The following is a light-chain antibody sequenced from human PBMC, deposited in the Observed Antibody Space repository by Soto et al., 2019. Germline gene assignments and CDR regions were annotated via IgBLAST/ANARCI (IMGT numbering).Light chain of an antibody. Sequence: DIQMTQSPSTLSASVGVRVTITCRASQSISSWLAWYQQKPGKAPKLLIYKASSLESGVPSRFSGSGSGTEFTLTISSLQPDDFATYYCQQYNSYPWTFGQGTKVDI. V-gene: IGKV1-5*03. J-gene: IGKJ1*01. CDR2: KAS. CDR1: QSISSW. CDR3: QQYNSYPWT.